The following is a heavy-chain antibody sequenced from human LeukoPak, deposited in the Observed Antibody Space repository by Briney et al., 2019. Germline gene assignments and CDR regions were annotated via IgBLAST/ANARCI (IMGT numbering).Heavy chain of an antibody. CDR1: GFTFSSYS. V-gene: IGHV3-48*01. CDR2: ISSSSSTI. CDR3: ARDHRAIAVAGTGIYYYYGMDA. Sequence: GGSLRLSCAASGFTFSSYSMNWVRQAPGKGLEWVSYISSSSSTIYYADSVKGRFTISRDNAKNSLYLQMNSLRAEDTAVYYCARDHRAIAVAGTGIYYYYGMDAWGQGTTVTVSS. D-gene: IGHD6-19*01. J-gene: IGHJ6*02.